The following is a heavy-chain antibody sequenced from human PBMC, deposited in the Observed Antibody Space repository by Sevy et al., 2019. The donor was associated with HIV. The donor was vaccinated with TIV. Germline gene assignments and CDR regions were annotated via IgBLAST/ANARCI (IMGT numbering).Heavy chain of an antibody. Sequence: GGSLRLSCAASGFPFRSYWMHWARQVPGKGLVWVSRINVDGTSTTYADSVKGRFTTFRDNAKNTVYLQMNSLTAEDTALYYCARDLVGATCDFWGQGTLVTVSS. D-gene: IGHD1-26*01. CDR3: ARDLVGATCDF. V-gene: IGHV3-74*01. CDR2: INVDGTST. J-gene: IGHJ4*02. CDR1: GFPFRSYW.